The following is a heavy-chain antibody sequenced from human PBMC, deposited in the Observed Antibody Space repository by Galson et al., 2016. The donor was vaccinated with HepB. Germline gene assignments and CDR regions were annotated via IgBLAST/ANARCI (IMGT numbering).Heavy chain of an antibody. V-gene: IGHV3-48*03. CDR1: GFIFSDYE. J-gene: IGHJ4*02. CDR3: SGLRYYYGSGSYFDF. CDR2: IRGSGGTA. Sequence: SLRLSCAASGFIFSDYEMCWVRQTPGKGLEWISYIRGSGGTAYYSDSLQGRFSISRDNINNLVYLQMNYLRAEDTATYYCSGLRYYYGSGSYFDFWGQGTLVTVSS. D-gene: IGHD3-10*01.